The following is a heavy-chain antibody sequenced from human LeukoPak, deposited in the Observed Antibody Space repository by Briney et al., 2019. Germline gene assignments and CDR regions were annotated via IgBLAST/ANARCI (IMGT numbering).Heavy chain of an antibody. D-gene: IGHD5-18*01. CDR2: ISGSGGST. CDR3: AQGRLGYSYGAFDH. Sequence: PGGSLRLSCAASGFTSSNYAMSWVRQAPGQGLEWVSVISGSGGSTNFADSVKGRFTSSRDNSKNTLYLQMHSLRVEDTAVYYCAQGRLGYSYGAFDHWGQGALVTVSS. J-gene: IGHJ4*02. CDR1: GFTSSNYA. V-gene: IGHV3-23*01.